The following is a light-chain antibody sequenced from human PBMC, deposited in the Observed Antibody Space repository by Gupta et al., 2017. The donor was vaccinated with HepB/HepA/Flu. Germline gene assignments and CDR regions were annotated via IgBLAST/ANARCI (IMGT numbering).Light chain of an antibody. CDR3: QQSYSSPQS. V-gene: IGKV1-39*01. CDR1: RTISTY. J-gene: IGKJ2*01. Sequence: DIQMAQSPSSLSASVGDRVNLTCRASRTISTYLNWYQQKPGTAPKLLIYATSKLQSGVPSRFSGSGSGTDFTLTISSLQPEDFATYFCQQSYSSPQSFGQGTKMEIK. CDR2: ATS.